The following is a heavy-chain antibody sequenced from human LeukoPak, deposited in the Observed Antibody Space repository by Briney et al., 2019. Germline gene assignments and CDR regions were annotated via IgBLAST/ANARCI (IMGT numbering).Heavy chain of an antibody. J-gene: IGHJ4*02. CDR2: ISGTGAST. V-gene: IGHV3-23*01. CDR1: GFTFSNYA. Sequence: GGSLRLSCAASGFTFSNYALSWVRQAPGKGPEWVSTISGTGASTHYTDSLKGRFTVSRDNSKSTLFLQMNSLRAEDTAVYYCAPLDPDYEVDCWGQGTLVSVSS. CDR3: APLDPDYEVDC. D-gene: IGHD4-17*01.